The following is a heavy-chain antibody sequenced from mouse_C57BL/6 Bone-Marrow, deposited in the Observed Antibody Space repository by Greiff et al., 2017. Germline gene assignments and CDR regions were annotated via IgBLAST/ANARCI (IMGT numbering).Heavy chain of an antibody. CDR3: ARNYGSSLWFAY. V-gene: IGHV1-42*01. CDR2: INPSTGGT. Sequence: EVQLQQSGPELVKPGASVKISCKASGYSFTGYYMNWVKQSPEKSLEWIGEINPSTGGTPYNQKFKAKATLTVDKSSSTAYMQLKSLTSEDSAVYYCARNYGSSLWFAYWGQGTLVTVSA. J-gene: IGHJ3*01. D-gene: IGHD1-1*01. CDR1: GYSFTGYY.